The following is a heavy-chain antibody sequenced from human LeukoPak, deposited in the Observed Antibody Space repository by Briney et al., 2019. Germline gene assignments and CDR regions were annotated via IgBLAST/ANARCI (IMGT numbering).Heavy chain of an antibody. CDR3: ARGGGLDV. Sequence: GGSLRLSCAASGFTFSSYWMNCARQAPGKGLEWVASIDHNGNVNYYVDSVKGRFTISRDNAKNSLYLQMSNLRAEDTAVYFCARGGGLDVWGQGATVTVSS. D-gene: IGHD3-16*01. V-gene: IGHV3-7*03. CDR2: IDHNGNVN. CDR1: GFTFSSYW. J-gene: IGHJ6*02.